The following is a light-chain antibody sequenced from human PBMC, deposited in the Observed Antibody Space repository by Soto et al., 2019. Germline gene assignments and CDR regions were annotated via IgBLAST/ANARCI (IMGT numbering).Light chain of an antibody. V-gene: IGLV2-14*03. CDR3: SSWTSGATYV. CDR1: SSDVGAYNY. Sequence: QSALTQPASVSGSPGQSITISCAGTSSDVGAYNYVSWYQHHPGKAPKLMIYVVNNRPSGDSNRFSGSKSGNTASLTISGLQDEDEADYYCSSWTSGATYVFGSGTKLTVL. CDR2: VVN. J-gene: IGLJ1*01.